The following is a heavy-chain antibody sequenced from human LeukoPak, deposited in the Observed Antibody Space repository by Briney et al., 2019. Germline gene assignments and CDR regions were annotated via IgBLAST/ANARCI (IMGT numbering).Heavy chain of an antibody. CDR1: GGTFSSYA. J-gene: IGHJ4*02. Sequence: SVKVSCKASGGTFSSYAISWVRQAPGQGLEWMGGIIPIFGTANYAQKFQGRVTITTDESTSTAYMELSSLRSEDTAVYYCAKDYGDYDVSIDYWGQGTLVTVSS. D-gene: IGHD4-17*01. CDR3: AKDYGDYDVSIDY. CDR2: IIPIFGTA. V-gene: IGHV1-69*05.